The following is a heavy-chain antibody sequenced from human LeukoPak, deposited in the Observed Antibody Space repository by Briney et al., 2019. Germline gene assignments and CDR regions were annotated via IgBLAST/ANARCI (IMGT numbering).Heavy chain of an antibody. CDR1: GGSISDSNYY. D-gene: IGHD6-25*01. Sequence: LSETLSLTCSVSGGSISDSNYYWGWIRQPPGRGLEWIANIYYSGSAYYSPSLKSRVTVSVDTSKNQFSLKLNSVTAAGTAVYYCARQSTIAAARIDPWGQGTLVTVSS. V-gene: IGHV4-39*01. CDR2: IYYSGSA. CDR3: ARQSTIAAARIDP. J-gene: IGHJ5*02.